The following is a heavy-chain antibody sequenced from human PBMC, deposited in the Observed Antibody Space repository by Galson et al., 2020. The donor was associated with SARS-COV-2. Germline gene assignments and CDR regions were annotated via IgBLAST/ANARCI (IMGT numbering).Heavy chain of an antibody. J-gene: IGHJ4*02. CDR1: GFTVSYNY. Sequence: GGSLRLSCAASGFTVSYNYMTWVRQPPGKGLEWVSLIYSDGSTYYADSVKGRFTISRDNSKNTLYLQINSLRAEDTAVYYCARVISGDYIDYWGQGTLVTVSS. CDR2: IYSDGST. D-gene: IGHD2-8*02. V-gene: IGHV3-53*01. CDR3: ARVISGDYIDY.